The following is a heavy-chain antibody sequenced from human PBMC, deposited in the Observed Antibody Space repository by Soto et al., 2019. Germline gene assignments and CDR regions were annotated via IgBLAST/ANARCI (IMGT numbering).Heavy chain of an antibody. J-gene: IGHJ4*02. V-gene: IGHV6-1*01. D-gene: IGHD6-13*01. CDR3: ARGRSSSFDF. CDR2: TYYRSKWYN. Sequence: QSPSRGLEWLGRTYYRSKWYNEYAVSVKSRLIVNLDTSTNLFSLQLNSVTSEDTAVYYCARGRSSSFDFWGQGTPVTVSS.